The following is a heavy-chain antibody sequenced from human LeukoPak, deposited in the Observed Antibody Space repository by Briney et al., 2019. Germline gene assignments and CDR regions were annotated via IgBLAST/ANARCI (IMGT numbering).Heavy chain of an antibody. D-gene: IGHD3-10*01. Sequence: GGSLRLSCAASGFTFSSYGMHWVRQAPGKGLEWVAFIRYDGSNKYYADSVKGRFTISRDNSKNTLYLQMNSLRAEDTAVYYCASLTVRGVRFDYWGQGTLVTVSS. V-gene: IGHV3-30*02. CDR1: GFTFSSYG. CDR3: ASLTVRGVRFDY. CDR2: IRYDGSNK. J-gene: IGHJ4*02.